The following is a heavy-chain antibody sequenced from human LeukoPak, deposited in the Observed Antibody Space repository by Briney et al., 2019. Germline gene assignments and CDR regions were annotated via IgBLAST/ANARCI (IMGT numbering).Heavy chain of an antibody. CDR2: FSSSSSTI. CDR3: ARDFHRRLYDSSGYYLY. Sequence: GGSLRLSCAASGFTFSIYNMNWVRQAPGKGLEWVSYFSSSSSTIYYADSVKGRFTISRDNAKNSLYLQMNSLRAEDTAVYYCARDFHRRLYDSSGYYLYWGQGTLVTVSS. J-gene: IGHJ4*02. D-gene: IGHD3-22*01. CDR1: GFTFSIYN. V-gene: IGHV3-48*01.